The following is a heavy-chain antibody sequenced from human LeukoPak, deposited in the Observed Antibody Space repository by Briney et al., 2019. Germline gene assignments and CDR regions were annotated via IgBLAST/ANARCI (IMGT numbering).Heavy chain of an antibody. D-gene: IGHD6-19*01. Sequence: PGGSLRLSCAASGFTFSSYNMNWVRQAPGKGLEWVSYISSSSSTIYYADSVKGRFTISRDNAKNSMYLQMNSLRAEDTALYYCAKDIYPLAPRIAVAGPFDYWGQGTLVTVSS. CDR1: GFTFSSYN. CDR3: AKDIYPLAPRIAVAGPFDY. CDR2: ISSSSSTI. V-gene: IGHV3-48*01. J-gene: IGHJ4*02.